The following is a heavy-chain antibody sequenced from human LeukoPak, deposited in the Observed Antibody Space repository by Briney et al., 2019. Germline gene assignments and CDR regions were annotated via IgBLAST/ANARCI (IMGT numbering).Heavy chain of an antibody. CDR1: GYTLTELS. V-gene: IGHV1-46*01. CDR2: INPSGGST. CDR3: ARDGGEASNPLDY. D-gene: IGHD3-3*01. J-gene: IGHJ4*02. Sequence: ASVKVSCKVSGYTLTELSMHWVRQAPGQGLEWMGIINPSGGSTSYAPKFQCRVTMTRDTSTSTVYMDLSSLRSDDTAMYYCARDGGEASNPLDYWGQGTLVTVSS.